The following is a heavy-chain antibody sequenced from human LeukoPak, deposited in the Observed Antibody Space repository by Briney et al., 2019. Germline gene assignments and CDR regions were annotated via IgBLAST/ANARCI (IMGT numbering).Heavy chain of an antibody. Sequence: GGSLRLSCAASGFTFSNALMSWVRQAPGKGLEWVGRIKSKTDGGTTDYAAPVKGRFTISRDDSKNTLYLQMNSLKTEDTAVYYCTTNRYYSSRGAFDIWGQGTMVTVSS. CDR3: TTNRYYSSRGAFDI. V-gene: IGHV3-15*01. J-gene: IGHJ3*02. CDR2: IKSKTDGGTT. CDR1: GFTFSNAL. D-gene: IGHD3-10*01.